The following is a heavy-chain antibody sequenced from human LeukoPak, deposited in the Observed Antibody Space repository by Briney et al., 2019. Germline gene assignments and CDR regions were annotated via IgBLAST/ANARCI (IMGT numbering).Heavy chain of an antibody. CDR1: GGYISSSSYY. CDR3: ARDRVRFLEWSYNWFDP. D-gene: IGHD3-3*01. Sequence: MASETLSLTCTVSGGYISSSSYYWGWIRQPPGKGLEWIGSIYYSGSTYYNPSLESRVTISVDTSKNQFSLKLSSVTAADTAVYYCARDRVRFLEWSYNWFDPWGQGTLVTVSS. V-gene: IGHV4-39*07. J-gene: IGHJ5*02. CDR2: IYYSGST.